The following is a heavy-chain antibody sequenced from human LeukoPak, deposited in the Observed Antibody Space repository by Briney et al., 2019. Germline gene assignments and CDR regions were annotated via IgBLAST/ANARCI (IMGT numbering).Heavy chain of an antibody. D-gene: IGHD5-12*01. CDR3: AKLGRGPESAFDI. J-gene: IGHJ3*02. CDR1: GFTFSSYA. CDR2: ISGSGGST. Sequence: PGGSLRLSCAASGFTFSSYAMSWARQAPGKGLEWASAISGSGGSTYYADSVKGRFTISRDNSKNTLYLQMNSLRAEDTAVYYCAKLGRGPESAFDIWGQGTMVTVSS. V-gene: IGHV3-23*01.